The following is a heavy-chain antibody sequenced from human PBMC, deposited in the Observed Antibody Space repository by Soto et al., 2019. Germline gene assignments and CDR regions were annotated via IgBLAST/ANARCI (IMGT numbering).Heavy chain of an antibody. CDR1: RFTFSTYA. J-gene: IGHJ4*02. Sequence: GGSLRLSCAVSRFTFSTYAMGWVRQAPGKGLEWVSNISGSGGRTYYADSVKGRFTISRDNSKNTLYLQMNSLRAEDTAVYYCAKIAEAVAGTVYGYWGQGTLVTVSS. CDR2: ISGSGGRT. CDR3: AKIAEAVAGTVYGY. D-gene: IGHD6-19*01. V-gene: IGHV3-23*01.